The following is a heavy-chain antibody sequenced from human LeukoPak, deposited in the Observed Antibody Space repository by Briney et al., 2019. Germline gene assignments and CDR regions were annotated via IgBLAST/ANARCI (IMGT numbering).Heavy chain of an antibody. CDR2: ISWNSGSI. CDR3: AKDIGPGDTAMAHFDY. CDR1: GFTFDDYA. Sequence: QAGGSLRLSCAASGFTFDDYAMHWVRQAPGKGLEWVSGISWNSGSIGYADSVKGRFTISRDNAKNSLYLQMNSLRAEDTALYYCAKDIGPGDTAMAHFDYWGQGTLVTVSS. D-gene: IGHD5-18*01. J-gene: IGHJ4*02. V-gene: IGHV3-9*01.